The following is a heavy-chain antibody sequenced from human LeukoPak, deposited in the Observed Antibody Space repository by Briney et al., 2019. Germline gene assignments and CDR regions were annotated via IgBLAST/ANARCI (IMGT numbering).Heavy chain of an antibody. CDR3: ARKDYGGYAYYYNGLDV. J-gene: IGHJ6*04. V-gene: IGHV3-48*03. CDR1: GFTFSSYE. CDR2: ISSSGSTK. Sequence: QTGGSLRPSCAASGFTFSSYEMNWVRQAPGKGLEWVSYISSSGSTKYYADSVKGRFTISRDNAKNSLYLQMNSLRAEDTAVYYCARKDYGGYAYYYNGLDVWGKGTTVTVSS. D-gene: IGHD5-12*01.